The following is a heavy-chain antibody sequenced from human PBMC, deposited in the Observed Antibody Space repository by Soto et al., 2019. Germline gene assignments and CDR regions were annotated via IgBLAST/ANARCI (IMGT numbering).Heavy chain of an antibody. Sequence: EVQLVETGGGLIQPGGSLRLSCAASGFTVSSNYMSWVRQAPGKGLEWVSVIYSGGSTYYADSVKGRFTISRDNSKNTLYLKMNSLRAEDTAVYYCARGAAARPFDYWGQVTLFIVSS. CDR1: GFTVSSNY. CDR3: ARGAAARPFDY. J-gene: IGHJ4*02. CDR2: IYSGGST. V-gene: IGHV3-53*02. D-gene: IGHD6-13*01.